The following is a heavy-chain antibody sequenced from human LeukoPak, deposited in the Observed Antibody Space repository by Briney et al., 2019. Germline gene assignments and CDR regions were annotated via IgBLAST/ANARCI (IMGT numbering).Heavy chain of an antibody. Sequence: GGSLRLSCAASGFTFSSYSMNWVRQAPGKGLEWVSSISSSSSYIYYADSVKGRFTISRDNAKNSLYLQMNSLGVEDTAVYYCARDAVRGGDCDYWGQGTLVTVFS. CDR2: ISSSSSYI. D-gene: IGHD2-21*02. CDR3: ARDAVRGGDCDY. V-gene: IGHV3-21*01. CDR1: GFTFSSYS. J-gene: IGHJ4*02.